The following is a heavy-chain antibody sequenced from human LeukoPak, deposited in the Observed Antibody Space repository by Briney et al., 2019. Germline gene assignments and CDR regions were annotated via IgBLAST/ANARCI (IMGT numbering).Heavy chain of an antibody. J-gene: IGHJ3*02. D-gene: IGHD4-17*01. CDR2: IKSKTDGGTI. CDR3: TTDWAINDYGDLDAFDI. Sequence: PGGSLRLSCGASGFTFTNAWMSWVRQAPGKGLEWVGRIKSKTDGGTIDYAAPVKGRFTISRGDSKNMVYLQMNGLKTEDTAVYYCTTDWAINDYGDLDAFDIWGQGTMVTVSS. V-gene: IGHV3-15*01. CDR1: GFTFTNAW.